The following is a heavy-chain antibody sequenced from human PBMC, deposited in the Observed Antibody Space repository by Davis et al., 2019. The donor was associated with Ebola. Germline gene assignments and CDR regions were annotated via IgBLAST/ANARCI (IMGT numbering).Heavy chain of an antibody. CDR3: ATTQWLREFDN. V-gene: IGHV3-23*01. CDR2: ISGSGGST. D-gene: IGHD6-19*01. J-gene: IGHJ4*02. CDR1: GFTFSSYA. Sequence: GESLKISCAASGFTFSSYAMSWVRQAPGKGLEWVSAISGSGGSTYYADSVKGRFTISRDKSNNTLYLEMSSLRVDDTAVYYCATTQWLREFDNWGQGTLVTVSS.